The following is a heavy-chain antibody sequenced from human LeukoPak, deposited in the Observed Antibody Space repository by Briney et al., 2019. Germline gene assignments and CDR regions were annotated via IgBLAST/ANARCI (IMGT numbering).Heavy chain of an antibody. Sequence: GGSLRLSCTASGFTFSDYCMSWVRQAPGAGLEWVSAISPAGDSTTDAGSVKGRFTISRDNSKSTLYLQMNGLTAEDTALYYCARRLVTAGITDFFDSWGQGTLVSVSS. D-gene: IGHD2-2*01. J-gene: IGHJ4*02. CDR2: ISPAGDST. V-gene: IGHV3-23*01. CDR3: ARRLVTAGITDFFDS. CDR1: GFTFSDYC.